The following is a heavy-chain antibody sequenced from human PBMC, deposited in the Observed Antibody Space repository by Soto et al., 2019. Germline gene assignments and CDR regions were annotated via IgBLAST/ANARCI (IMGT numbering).Heavy chain of an antibody. J-gene: IGHJ5*02. CDR2: INPTSDSA. CDR1: GGTFNNYG. Sequence: ASVKVSCKAPGGTFNNYGISWVRQAPGQGLEWMGGINPTSDSANYAQNFQGRVTITADKSTSTAYLEVNSLRSDDTAVYYCARGGYCGSTSCYGDDWFDPWGQGTLVTVS. D-gene: IGHD2-2*01. CDR3: ARGGYCGSTSCYGDDWFDP. V-gene: IGHV1-69*06.